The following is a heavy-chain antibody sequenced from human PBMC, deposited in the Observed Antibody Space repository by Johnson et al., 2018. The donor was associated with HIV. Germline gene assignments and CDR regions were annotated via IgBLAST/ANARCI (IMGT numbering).Heavy chain of an antibody. V-gene: IGHV3-23*04. D-gene: IGHD5-12*01. CDR3: ASTIDIVPTGRSYDAFDI. J-gene: IGHJ3*02. CDR1: GFTFSSYA. CDR2: ISGSGGST. Sequence: VQLVESGGGLVQPGGSLRLSCAASGFTFSSYAMSWVRQAPGKGLEWVSAISGSGGSTYYADSVKGRFTISRDNSKNTLYLQMNSLTPEDTAVYYCASTIDIVPTGRSYDAFDIWGQGTLVTVSS.